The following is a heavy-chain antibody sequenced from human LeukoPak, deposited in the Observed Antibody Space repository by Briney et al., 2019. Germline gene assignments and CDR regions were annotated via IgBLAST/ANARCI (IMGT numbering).Heavy chain of an antibody. CDR3: ARGESFAFDV. Sequence: PGGSLRLSCVGSGFIFSSYDMGWVRQAPGKGLEWVSSISRAGDRTYYEDSVKGRFTISRDNSRNTMYLQMNSLRAEDTAVYYCARGESFAFDVWGRGTMVTVSS. J-gene: IGHJ3*01. V-gene: IGHV3-23*01. CDR2: ISRAGDRT. CDR1: GFIFSSYD.